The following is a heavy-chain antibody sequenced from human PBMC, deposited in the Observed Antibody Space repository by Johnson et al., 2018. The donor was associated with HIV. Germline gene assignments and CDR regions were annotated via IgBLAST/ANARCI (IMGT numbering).Heavy chain of an antibody. V-gene: IGHV3-20*04. CDR1: GFTFDNYG. Sequence: VQLVESGGGVVRPGGSLRLSCAASGFTFDNYGMSWVRQTPGKGLEWVSGISWNSGSIGYADSVKGRFTISRDNVKNSLYLQMNSLRAEDTALYYCTSKVRYAFDIWGQWTMVTVSS. J-gene: IGHJ3*02. CDR2: ISWNSGSI. CDR3: TSKVRYAFDI.